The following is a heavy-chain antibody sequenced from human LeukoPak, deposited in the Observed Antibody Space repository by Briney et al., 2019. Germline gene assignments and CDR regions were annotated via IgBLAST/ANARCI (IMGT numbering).Heavy chain of an antibody. V-gene: IGHV4-61*01. CDR3: ARSNSVVTTDY. D-gene: IGHD4-23*01. CDR2: IYYSGST. J-gene: IGHJ4*02. CDR1: GGSVSSGSYY. Sequence: SETLSLTCTVSGGSVSSGSYYWSWIRQPPGKGLEWIGYIYYSGSTNYNPSLKSRVTISVDTSKNQFSLKLSSVIAADTGVYYCARSNSVVTTDYWGQGTLVTVSS.